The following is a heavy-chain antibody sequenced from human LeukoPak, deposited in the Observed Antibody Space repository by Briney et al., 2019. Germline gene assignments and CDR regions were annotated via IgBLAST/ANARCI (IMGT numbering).Heavy chain of an antibody. J-gene: IGHJ6*03. CDR1: GFTFSSYG. CDR3: ARDPLRWLQNNYYYYYMDV. CDR2: ISSTSRTI. V-gene: IGHV3-48*02. Sequence: GGSLRLSCATSGFTFSSYGMNWVRQAPGKGLEWVSYISSTSRTIYVADSVKGRFTNSRDNAKNSLYLQMNSLRDEDTAVYYCARDPLRWLQNNYYYYYMDVWGKGTTVTVSS. D-gene: IGHD5-24*01.